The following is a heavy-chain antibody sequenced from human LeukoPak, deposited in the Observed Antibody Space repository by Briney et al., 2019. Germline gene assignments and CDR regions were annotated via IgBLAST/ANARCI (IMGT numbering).Heavy chain of an antibody. J-gene: IGHJ5*02. CDR2: ISGSGGST. CDR3: AKRRPGGPYDSSGYYSP. D-gene: IGHD3-22*01. CDR1: GFTFSSYA. Sequence: GGSLRLSCAASGFTFSSYALSWVRQAPGKGLEWVSAISGSGGSTYYEDSVKGRFTISRDNSKNTLYLQMNSLRAEDTAVYYCAKRRPGGPYDSSGYYSPWGQGTLVTVSS. V-gene: IGHV3-23*01.